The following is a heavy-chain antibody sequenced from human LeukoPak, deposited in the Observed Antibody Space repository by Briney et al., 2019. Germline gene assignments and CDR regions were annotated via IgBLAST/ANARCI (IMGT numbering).Heavy chain of an antibody. CDR3: ARGSGVGTVTTFNRGLNHDAFDI. D-gene: IGHD4-17*01. Sequence: PGGSLRLSCAASGFTVSSNYMSWVRQAPGKGLEWVSVIYSGGSTYYADSVKGRFTISRDNSKNTLYLQMNSLRAEDTAVYYCARGSGVGTVTTFNRGLNHDAFDIWGQGTMVTVSS. CDR2: IYSGGST. V-gene: IGHV3-53*01. J-gene: IGHJ3*02. CDR1: GFTVSSNY.